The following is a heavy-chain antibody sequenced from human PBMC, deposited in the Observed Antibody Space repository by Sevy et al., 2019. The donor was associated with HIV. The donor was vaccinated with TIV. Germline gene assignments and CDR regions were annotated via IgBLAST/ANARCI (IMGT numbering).Heavy chain of an antibody. V-gene: IGHV1-69*13. CDR1: GGTFSSYA. CDR3: AREYYGSGSYTPLPYYFDY. D-gene: IGHD3-10*01. Sequence: ASVKVSCKASGGTFSSYAISWVRQAPGQGLEWMGGIIPIFGTANYAQKFQGRVTITADESTSTAYMELSSLRSEDTAVYYCAREYYGSGSYTPLPYYFDYWGQGTLVTVSS. CDR2: IIPIFGTA. J-gene: IGHJ4*02.